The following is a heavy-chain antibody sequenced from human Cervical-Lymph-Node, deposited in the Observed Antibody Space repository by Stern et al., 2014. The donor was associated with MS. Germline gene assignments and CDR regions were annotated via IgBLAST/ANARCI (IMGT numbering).Heavy chain of an antibody. J-gene: IGHJ4*02. CDR1: GFTISNYA. V-gene: IGHV3-30-3*01. D-gene: IGHD3-3*01. CDR3: ARSHVAY. Sequence: VQLVESGGGVVQPGRSLRLSCATSGFTISNYALHWVRQAPGKGLEWVAVISNDGGNKHYADSVKGRFTISRDNSNHTLYLQMNSLRPEDTAVYYCARSHVAYWGQGTLVTVSS. CDR2: ISNDGGNK.